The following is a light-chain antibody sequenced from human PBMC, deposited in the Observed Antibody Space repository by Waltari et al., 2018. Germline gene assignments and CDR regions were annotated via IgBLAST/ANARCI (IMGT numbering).Light chain of an antibody. CDR2: AAS. J-gene: IGKJ2*01. V-gene: IGKV1-39*01. Sequence: DIQMTQSPSSLSASVGDRVTITCRASQSISSYLNWYQQRPGKAPKLLIFAASSLQSGVPSRFSGSWSETDFTLTISSLQPEDFATYYCQQSYLIPYTFGQGTKLEI. CDR1: QSISSY. CDR3: QQSYLIPYT.